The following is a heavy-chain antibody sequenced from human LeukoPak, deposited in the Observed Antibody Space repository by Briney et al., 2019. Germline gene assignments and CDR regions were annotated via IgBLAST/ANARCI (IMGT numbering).Heavy chain of an antibody. J-gene: IGHJ6*02. Sequence: PSETLSLTCTVSGGSISSGGYYWSWIRQPPGKGLEWIGYIYHSGSTYYNPSLKSRVTISVDRSKNQFSLKLSSVTAADTAVYYCARDNNDYYYGMDVWGQGTTVTVSS. CDR2: IYHSGST. D-gene: IGHD1-14*01. CDR3: ARDNNDYYYGMDV. V-gene: IGHV4-30-2*01. CDR1: GGSISSGGYY.